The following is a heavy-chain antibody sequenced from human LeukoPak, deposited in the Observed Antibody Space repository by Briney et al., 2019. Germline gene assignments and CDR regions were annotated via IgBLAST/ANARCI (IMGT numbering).Heavy chain of an antibody. CDR1: GYTFTSYG. V-gene: IGHV1-18*01. J-gene: IGHJ3*02. CDR2: ISAYNGNT. D-gene: IGHD2-8*01. Sequence: ASVKVSCKASGYTFTSYGISWVRQAPGQGLEWMGWISAYNGNTNYAQKLQGRVTMTTGTSTSTAYMELRSLRSDDTAVYYCARGDIVLMVYAMAFDIWGQGTMVTVSS. CDR3: ARGDIVLMVYAMAFDI.